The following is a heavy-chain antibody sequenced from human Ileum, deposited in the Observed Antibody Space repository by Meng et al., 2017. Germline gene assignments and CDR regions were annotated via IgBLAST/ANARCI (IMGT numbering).Heavy chain of an antibody. J-gene: IGHJ4*02. V-gene: IGHV4-4*02. CDR1: GASMSVVSY. D-gene: IGHD4-23*01. Sequence: QVQLQWSGPRLVKASETRSRTCSVSGASMSVVSYWSWVRQSPGKGLEWIGQIDHLGIAYYKPSLKSRVTMSIDQSKSQFSLRLTSVSAADTAVYYCARHGGYYQDFWGQGTLVTVSS. CDR2: IDHLGIA. CDR3: ARHGGYYQDF.